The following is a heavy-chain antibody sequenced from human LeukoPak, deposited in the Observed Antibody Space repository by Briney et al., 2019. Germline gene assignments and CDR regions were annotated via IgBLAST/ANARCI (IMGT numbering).Heavy chain of an antibody. D-gene: IGHD2-2*01. CDR2: ISYDGSNK. V-gene: IGHV3-30*03. CDR1: GFTFSSYG. CDR3: ARARGPTYQLPVLGY. J-gene: IGHJ4*02. Sequence: PGGSLRLSCAASGFTFSSYGMHWVRQAPGKGLEWVAVISYDGSNKYYADSVKGRFTISRDNSKNTLYLQMNSLRAEDTAVYYCARARGPTYQLPVLGYWGQGTLVTVSS.